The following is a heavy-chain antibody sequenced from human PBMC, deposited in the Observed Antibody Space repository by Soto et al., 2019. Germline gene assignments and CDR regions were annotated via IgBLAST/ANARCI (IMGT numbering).Heavy chain of an antibody. Sequence: EVQLVESGGGLVQPGKSLKLSCAAIGFTFEDHAMHWIRQVPGKGLEWVAGINWNSGIPGYADSVKGRFTISRDNANNSLHLEMNSLKSEDTALYYCTKGRGALTVVSNWFDPWGQGTPVTVSS. J-gene: IGHJ5*02. V-gene: IGHV3-9*01. CDR1: GFTFEDHA. CDR2: INWNSGIP. D-gene: IGHD3-22*01. CDR3: TKGRGALTVVSNWFDP.